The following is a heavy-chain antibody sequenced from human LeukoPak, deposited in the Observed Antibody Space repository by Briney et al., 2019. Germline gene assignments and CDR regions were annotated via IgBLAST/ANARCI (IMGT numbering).Heavy chain of an antibody. J-gene: IGHJ4*02. Sequence: ASVKVSCKAFGYTFSSYYIHWVRQAPGQGPEWMGIINPSGGRGTYAQRFQGRVTMTSDTSTKTVYMEMISLKSEDTAVYYCARGSSTWMFDYWGQGTLVTVSS. CDR1: GYTFSSYY. V-gene: IGHV1-46*01. D-gene: IGHD2-2*01. CDR3: ARGSSTWMFDY. CDR2: INPSGGRG.